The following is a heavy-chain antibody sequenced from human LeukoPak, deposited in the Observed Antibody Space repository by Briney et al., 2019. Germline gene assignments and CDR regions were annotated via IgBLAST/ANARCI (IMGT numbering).Heavy chain of an antibody. CDR3: ARDLISGHYTFDY. D-gene: IGHD1-26*01. Sequence: GGSLRLSCAASGFTFSSYWMSWVRQAPGKGLEWVANINRDGSEKQYVDSVKGRFTISRDSAKNSVYLQMNSLRDDDTAVYYCARDLISGHYTFDYWGQGTLVTVSS. CDR1: GFTFSSYW. V-gene: IGHV3-7*01. CDR2: INRDGSEK. J-gene: IGHJ4*02.